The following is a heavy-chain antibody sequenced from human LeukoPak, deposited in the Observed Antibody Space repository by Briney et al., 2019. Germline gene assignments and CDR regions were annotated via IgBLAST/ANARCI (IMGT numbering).Heavy chain of an antibody. CDR2: IYYSGST. J-gene: IGHJ6*02. D-gene: IGHD6-19*01. CDR3: ARLRQSSGTQRGYYYGMDV. CDR1: GGSISSYY. Sequence: SETLSLTCTVSGGSISSYYWSWIRQPPGKGLEWIGYIYYSGSTNYNPSLKSRVTISVDTSKNQFSLKLSSVTAADTAVYYCARLRQSSGTQRGYYYGMDVWGQGTTVTVSS. V-gene: IGHV4-59*08.